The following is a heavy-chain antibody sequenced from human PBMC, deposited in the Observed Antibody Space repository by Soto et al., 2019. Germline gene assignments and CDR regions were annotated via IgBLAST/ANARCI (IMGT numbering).Heavy chain of an antibody. CDR1: GGTFSSYT. V-gene: IGHV1-69*02. CDR3: ARGATMVRGVYWNFDY. J-gene: IGHJ4*01. Sequence: SVKVSCKASGGTFSSYTISWVRQAPGQGLEWMGRIIPILDIANYAQKFQGRVTITADKSTSTAYMELSSLRSEDTAVYYCARGATMVRGVYWNFDYWGQ. D-gene: IGHD3-10*01. CDR2: IIPILDIA.